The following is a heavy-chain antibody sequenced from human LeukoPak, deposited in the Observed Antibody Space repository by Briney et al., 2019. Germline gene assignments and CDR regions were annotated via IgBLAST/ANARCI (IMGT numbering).Heavy chain of an antibody. D-gene: IGHD6-19*01. CDR2: ISYDGSNK. CDR1: GFTFSSYG. V-gene: IGHV3-30*03. Sequence: GGSLRLSCAASGFTFSSYGMHWVRQAPGKGLEWVAVISYDGSNKYYADSVKGRFTISRDNAKNSLYLQMNSLRDEDTAVYYCARDLAVAGKFLFDPWGQGTLVTVSS. J-gene: IGHJ5*02. CDR3: ARDLAVAGKFLFDP.